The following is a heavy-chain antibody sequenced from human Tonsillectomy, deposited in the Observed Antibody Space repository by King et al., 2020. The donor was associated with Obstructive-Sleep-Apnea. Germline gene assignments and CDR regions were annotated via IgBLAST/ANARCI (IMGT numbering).Heavy chain of an antibody. J-gene: IGHJ4*02. D-gene: IGHD6-19*01. Sequence: VQLVESGGGLVKPGGSLRLSCAASGFTFSNAGMSGVRQAPGRGLEGVGRVKIKTDGGTTDYAAPVKGRLTIPRDDSKNTLYLQMNSLKTEDTAVYYCTNDIAVAGTDYWGQGTLVTVSS. CDR3: TNDIAVAGTDY. CDR2: VKIKTDGGTT. V-gene: IGHV3-15*01. CDR1: GFTFSNAG.